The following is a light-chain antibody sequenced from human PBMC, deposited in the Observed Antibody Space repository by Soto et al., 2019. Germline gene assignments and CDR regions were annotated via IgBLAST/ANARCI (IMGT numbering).Light chain of an antibody. CDR3: QQYNNWPFS. V-gene: IGKV3-15*01. CDR1: QGVTTN. Sequence: ERVMAQYPVTLYGAPGERATLSCRAGQGVTTNFAWYQQKSGQSPRLLIYDVSIRATGVPARFSGTGSETDFTLTISGLQSEDSAVYFCQQYNNWPFSFGQGTRLEIK. J-gene: IGKJ5*01. CDR2: DVS.